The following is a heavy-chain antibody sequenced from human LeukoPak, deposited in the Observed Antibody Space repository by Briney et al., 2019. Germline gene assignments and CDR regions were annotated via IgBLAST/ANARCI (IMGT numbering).Heavy chain of an antibody. CDR1: GFTVSGNY. V-gene: IGHV3-66*01. Sequence: GGSLRLSCAASGFTVSGNYMSWVRQAPGEGLEWVSVIYSGGSTYYADSVKGRFTISRDNSKNTLYLQMNSLRAEDTAVYYCASGGSSWMGHFDYWGQGTLVTVSS. CDR3: ASGGSSWMGHFDY. CDR2: IYSGGST. J-gene: IGHJ4*02. D-gene: IGHD6-13*01.